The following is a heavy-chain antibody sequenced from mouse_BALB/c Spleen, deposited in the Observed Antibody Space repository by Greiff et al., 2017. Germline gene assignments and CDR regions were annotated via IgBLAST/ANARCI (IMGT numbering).Heavy chain of an antibody. CDR3: NAAYGNYWAY. V-gene: IGHV14-4*02. CDR1: GFNIKDYY. CDR2: IDPENGDT. Sequence: EVKLQESGAELVRSGASVKLSCTASGFNIKDYYMHWVKQRPEQGLEWIGWIDPENGDTEYAPKFQGKATMTADTSSNTAYLQLSSLTSEDTAVYYCNAAYGNYWAYWGQGTLVTVSA. J-gene: IGHJ3*01. D-gene: IGHD2-10*02.